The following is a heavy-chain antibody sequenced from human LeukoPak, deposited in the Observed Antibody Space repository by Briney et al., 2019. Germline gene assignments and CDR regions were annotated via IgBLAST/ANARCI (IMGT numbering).Heavy chain of an antibody. Sequence: GGSLRLSCAASGFTVSSNYMSWVRQAPGKGLEWVSVIYSGGTTYYTDSVEGRFTISRDNAKNTLYLQMNSLRAEDTAVYYCARFYYDSSGYYYDYWGQGTLVTVSS. D-gene: IGHD3-22*01. CDR1: GFTVSSNY. V-gene: IGHV3-53*01. CDR3: ARFYYDSSGYYYDY. J-gene: IGHJ4*02. CDR2: IYSGGTT.